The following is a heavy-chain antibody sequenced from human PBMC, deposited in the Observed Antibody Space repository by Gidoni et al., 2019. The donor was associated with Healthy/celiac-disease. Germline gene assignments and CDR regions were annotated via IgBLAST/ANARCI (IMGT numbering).Heavy chain of an antibody. D-gene: IGHD6-19*01. CDR3: ARQGVAGTTLSLDP. J-gene: IGHJ5*02. CDR1: GGSISSSSYY. CDR2: IYYSGST. Sequence: QLQLQESGPGLVKPSETLSLTCTVSGGSISSSSYYWGWIRQPPGKGLEWIGSIYYSGSTYYNPSLKSRVTISVDTSKNQFSLKLSSVTAADTAVYYCARQGVAGTTLSLDPWGQGTLVTVSS. V-gene: IGHV4-39*01.